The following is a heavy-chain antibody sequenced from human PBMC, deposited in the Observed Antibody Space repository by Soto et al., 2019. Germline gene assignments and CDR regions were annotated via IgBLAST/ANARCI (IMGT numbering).Heavy chain of an antibody. J-gene: IGHJ6*02. CDR3: ARDASFYSGSGSPDYNYVMDV. CDR2: ILPMFGTA. V-gene: IGHV1-69*13. D-gene: IGHD3-10*01. Sequence: SSVKVSCKASGGTFSSYAITWVRQAPGQGLECMGGILPMFGTANYAQNFQGRVTLTADESTSSAYTELSTLRSEDTAVYYCARDASFYSGSGSPDYNYVMDVWGQGTTVTVSS. CDR1: GGTFSSYA.